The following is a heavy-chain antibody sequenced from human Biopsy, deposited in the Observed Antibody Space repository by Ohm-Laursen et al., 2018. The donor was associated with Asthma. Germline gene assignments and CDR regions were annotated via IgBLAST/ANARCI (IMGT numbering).Heavy chain of an antibody. CDR3: ARAGQCSSTSCYNPGWFDP. CDR2: INHSGST. D-gene: IGHD2-2*01. CDR1: GFTFSSYS. Sequence: LRLSCAASGFTFSSYSMSWIRQPPGKGLEWIGEINHSGSTNYNPSLKSRVTISVDTSKNQFSLKLSSVTAADTAVYYCARAGQCSSTSCYNPGWFDPWGQGTLVTVSS. V-gene: IGHV4-34*01. J-gene: IGHJ5*02.